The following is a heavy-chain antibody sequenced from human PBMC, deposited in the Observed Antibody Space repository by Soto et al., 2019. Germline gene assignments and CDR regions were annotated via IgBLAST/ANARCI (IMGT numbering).Heavy chain of an antibody. Sequence: SETLSLTCTVSGASPSIYHWSWIRQSPGKGLEWIGYIYNSGTTNYNPSLKSRVSISVDTSKNQLSLKLTSVTAADTAVYYCAREGALLYGGNSDYYDTLDAWGQGTTVT. D-gene: IGHD2-21*02. CDR3: AREGALLYGGNSDYYDTLDA. V-gene: IGHV4-59*01. CDR2: IYNSGTT. CDR1: GASPSIYH. J-gene: IGHJ6*02.